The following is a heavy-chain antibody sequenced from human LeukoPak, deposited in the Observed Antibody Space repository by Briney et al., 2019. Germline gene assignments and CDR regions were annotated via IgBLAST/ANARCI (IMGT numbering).Heavy chain of an antibody. J-gene: IGHJ3*02. D-gene: IGHD6-19*01. CDR1: GGSISSYY. Sequence: PSETLSLTCTVSGGSISSYYWSWIRQPPGKGLEWIGYIYYSGSTNYNPSLKSRVTISVDTSKNQFSLKLSSVTAADTAMYYCTRVNVAVSGDASDIWGRGTMVTASS. CDR3: TRVNVAVSGDASDI. V-gene: IGHV4-59*01. CDR2: IYYSGST.